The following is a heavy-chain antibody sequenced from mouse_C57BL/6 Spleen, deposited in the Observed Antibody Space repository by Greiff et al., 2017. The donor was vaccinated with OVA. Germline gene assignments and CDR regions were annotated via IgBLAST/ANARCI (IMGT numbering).Heavy chain of an antibody. CDR3: AREGGLGRHYFDY. J-gene: IGHJ2*01. Sequence: EVKLMESEGGLVQPGSSMKLSCTATGFTFSDYYIAWVRQVPAKGLEWVANIIYDGSSTYYLDSLKSRFIISRDNAKNILYLQMSSLKSEDTATYYCAREGGLGRHYFDYWGQGTTLTVSS. D-gene: IGHD4-1*01. V-gene: IGHV5-16*01. CDR2: IIYDGSST. CDR1: GFTFSDYY.